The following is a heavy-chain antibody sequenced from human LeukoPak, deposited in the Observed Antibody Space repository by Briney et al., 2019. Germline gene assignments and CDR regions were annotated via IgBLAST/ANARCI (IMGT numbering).Heavy chain of an antibody. J-gene: IGHJ4*02. D-gene: IGHD4-17*01. CDR3: AKHRDGDTDYFAY. V-gene: IGHV3-23*01. Sequence: GGSLRLSCAASGFTFNTYAMSWVRQAPGKGLEWVSTISSSGGHTYYAGSVKGRFTVSRDSSKNTLYLQMSSLRAEDTAVYYCAKHRDGDTDYFAYWGQGTQVTVSS. CDR2: ISSSGGHT. CDR1: GFTFNTYA.